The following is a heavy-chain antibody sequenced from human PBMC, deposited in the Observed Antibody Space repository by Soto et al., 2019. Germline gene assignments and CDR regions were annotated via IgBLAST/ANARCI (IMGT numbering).Heavy chain of an antibody. CDR1: GFTFSSYA. Sequence: GGSLRLSCAASGFTFSSYAMSWVRQAPGKGLEWVSVIRSSGDRTYYADSVKGRFTISRDNSKNTLYMQMNSLRAEDTAVYYCAKDRDRIYDILTVYYRTHVFDIGGKGTMVTVSS. V-gene: IGHV3-23*01. J-gene: IGHJ3*02. D-gene: IGHD3-9*01. CDR2: IRSSGDRT. CDR3: AKDRDRIYDILTVYYRTHVFDI.